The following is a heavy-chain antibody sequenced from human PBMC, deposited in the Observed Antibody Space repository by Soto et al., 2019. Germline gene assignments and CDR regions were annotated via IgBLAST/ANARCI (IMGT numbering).Heavy chain of an antibody. CDR1: GGSISSYY. CDR3: ARVVYSSSWYWWFDP. CDR2: IYYSGST. Sequence: SSETLSLTCTVSGGSISSYYWSWIRQPPGKGLEWIGYIYYSGSTNYNPSLKSRVTISVDTSKNQFSLKLSSVTAADTAVYYCARVVYSSSWYWWFDPWGQGTLVTVSS. D-gene: IGHD6-13*01. J-gene: IGHJ5*02. V-gene: IGHV4-59*01.